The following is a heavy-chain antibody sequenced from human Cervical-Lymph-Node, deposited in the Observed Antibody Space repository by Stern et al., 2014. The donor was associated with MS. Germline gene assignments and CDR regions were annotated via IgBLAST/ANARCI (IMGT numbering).Heavy chain of an antibody. J-gene: IGHJ4*02. CDR2: FNPSGGKS. CDR1: GYTFTTYY. Sequence: VQLVESGAEIRKPGASVKISCAASGYTFTTYYIHWVRQAPGQGLEWVALFNPSGGKSTYAQRFQGRVTVTGDTSTSTVSLELTVLTSEDTAVYYCARVLSLATSDSWGQGTLVIVSS. CDR3: ARVLSLATSDS. V-gene: IGHV1-46*01. D-gene: IGHD1-1*01.